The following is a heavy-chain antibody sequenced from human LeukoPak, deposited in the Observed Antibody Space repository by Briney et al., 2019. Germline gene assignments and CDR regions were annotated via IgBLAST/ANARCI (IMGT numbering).Heavy chain of an antibody. Sequence: PGGSLTLSCVASGFSFSSYAMSWVRQTPARGLEWVSSLKGTGEEYYADSVKGRFTLSRDDSRNTVYLQLNNLRVDDTGVYYCAGAGWVSNADAVWWGQGTVVTVSS. CDR1: GFSFSSYA. D-gene: IGHD1-1*01. CDR2: LKGTGEE. J-gene: IGHJ4*02. CDR3: AGAGWVSNADAVW. V-gene: IGHV3-23*01.